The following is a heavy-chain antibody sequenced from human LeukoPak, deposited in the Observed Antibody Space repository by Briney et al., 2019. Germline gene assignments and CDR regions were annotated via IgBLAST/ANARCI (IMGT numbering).Heavy chain of an antibody. V-gene: IGHV3-30*04. CDR3: AGESFDI. CDR1: GFSFSMYA. Sequence: GGSLRLSCAASGFSFSMYAMDWVRQAPGKGLEWVAAISRDGSMKYYADSVKGRFTVSRDNSNNTLYLQMNSLKTEDTAVYYCAGESFDIWGQGTMVTVSS. J-gene: IGHJ3*02. CDR2: ISRDGSMK.